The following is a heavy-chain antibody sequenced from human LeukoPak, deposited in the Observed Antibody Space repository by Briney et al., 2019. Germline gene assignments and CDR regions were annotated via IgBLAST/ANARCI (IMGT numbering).Heavy chain of an antibody. J-gene: IGHJ4*02. CDR1: GFTFSSYW. V-gene: IGHV3-74*01. CDR3: ARVRGVDFDY. Sequence: GGSVRLSCAASGFTFSSYWMHWVRQVPGKGLVWVSRINSDGSSTSYADSVKGRFTISRDNAKKTVYLQMNSLRAEDTAVYYCARVRGVDFDYWGQGAVIGVSS. D-gene: IGHD3-10*01. CDR2: INSDGSST.